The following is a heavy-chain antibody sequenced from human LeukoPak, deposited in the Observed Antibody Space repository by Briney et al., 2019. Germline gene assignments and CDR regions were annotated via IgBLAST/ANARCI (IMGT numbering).Heavy chain of an antibody. D-gene: IGHD6-13*01. Sequence: QPGGSLRLSCAASGFTFNNYWIHWVRQAPGKGLVWVSRVNPGGSIANFADSVKGRFTISRDNAKNSLYLQMNSLRAEDTAVYYCARDWVRSSCTDWGQGALVTVSS. J-gene: IGHJ4*02. CDR3: ARDWVRSSCTD. CDR2: VNPGGSIA. CDR1: GFTFNNYW. V-gene: IGHV3-74*01.